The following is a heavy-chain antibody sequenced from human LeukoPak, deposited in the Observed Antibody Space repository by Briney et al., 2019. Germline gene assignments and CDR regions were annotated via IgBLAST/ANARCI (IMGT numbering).Heavy chain of an antibody. CDR2: ISSSSSYI. CDR3: AVRGYSYGDGMDV. CDR1: GITFSSCS. J-gene: IGHJ6*02. V-gene: IGHV3-21*01. D-gene: IGHD5-18*01. Sequence: GGSLRLSCAASGITFSSCSMNWVRQAPGKGLEWVSSISSSSSYIYYADSVKGRFTISRDNAKNSLYLQMNSLRAEDTAVYYCAVRGYSYGDGMDVWGQGTTVTVSS.